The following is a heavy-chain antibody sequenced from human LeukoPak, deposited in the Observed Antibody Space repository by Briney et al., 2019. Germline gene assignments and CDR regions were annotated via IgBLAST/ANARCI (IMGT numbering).Heavy chain of an antibody. V-gene: IGHV3-11*01. CDR3: ASDIVATSGDF. D-gene: IGHD5-12*01. CDR2: ITSSGDDI. CDR1: GFTFSDYY. J-gene: IGHJ4*02. Sequence: GGSLRLSCAASGFTFSDYYMSWIRQAPGKGLEWVAYITSSGDDIYYADSVKGRFTISRDNAKNALFLRMSSLRVEDTATYYCASDIVATSGDFRGQGTLVSVSS.